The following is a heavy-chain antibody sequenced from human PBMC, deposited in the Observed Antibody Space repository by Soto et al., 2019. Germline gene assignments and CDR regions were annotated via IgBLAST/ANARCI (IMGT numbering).Heavy chain of an antibody. V-gene: IGHV1-69*01. D-gene: IGHD3-22*01. J-gene: IGHJ6*02. CDR3: ARSYDSSGYYYYGMDV. CDR1: GGTFSSYA. Sequence: QVQLVQSGAEVKKPGSSVKVSCKASGGTFSSYAISWVRQAPGQGLEWMGGIIPIFGTANYAQKFQGRVTITANESTSTAYIELSSLISEDTAVYYCARSYDSSGYYYYGMDVWGQGTTVTVSS. CDR2: IIPIFGTA.